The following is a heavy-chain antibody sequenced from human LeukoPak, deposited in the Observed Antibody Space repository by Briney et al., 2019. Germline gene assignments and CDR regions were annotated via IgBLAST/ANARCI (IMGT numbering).Heavy chain of an antibody. J-gene: IGHJ4*02. Sequence: GGSLRLSCAASGFTFSSYAMSWVRQAPGKGLEWVSAISGSGGSTYYADPVKGRFTISRDNSKNTLYLQMNSLRAEDTAVYYCAKVLRYFDKGYFDYWGQGTLVTVSS. V-gene: IGHV3-23*01. CDR3: AKVLRYFDKGYFDY. CDR2: ISGSGGST. CDR1: GFTFSSYA. D-gene: IGHD3-9*01.